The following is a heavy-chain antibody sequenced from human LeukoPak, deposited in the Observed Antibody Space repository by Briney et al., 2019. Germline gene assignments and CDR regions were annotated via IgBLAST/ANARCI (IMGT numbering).Heavy chain of an antibody. Sequence: HPGGSLRLSCAASGFAFSSYSMNWVRQAPGKGLEWVSYISSSSSTIYYADSVKGRFTISRDNAKNSLYLQMNSLRDEDTAVYYCARGKSSSWPEFDPWGQGTLVTVSS. V-gene: IGHV3-48*02. J-gene: IGHJ5*02. CDR2: ISSSSSTI. CDR1: GFAFSSYS. D-gene: IGHD6-13*01. CDR3: ARGKSSSWPEFDP.